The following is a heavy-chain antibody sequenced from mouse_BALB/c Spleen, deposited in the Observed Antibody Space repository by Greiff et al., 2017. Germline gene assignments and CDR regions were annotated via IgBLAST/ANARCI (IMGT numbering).Heavy chain of an antibody. CDR3: ARQDGTGAMDY. J-gene: IGHJ4*01. V-gene: IGHV5-6-3*01. D-gene: IGHD4-1*01. Sequence: EVMLVESGGGLVQPGGSLKLSCAASGFTFSSYGMSWVRQTPDKRLELVATINSDGGSTYYPDTMERRFIISRDNTKKTLYLQMSSLRSEDTALYYCARQDGTGAMDYWGQGTSVTVSS. CDR2: INSDGGST. CDR1: GFTFSSYG.